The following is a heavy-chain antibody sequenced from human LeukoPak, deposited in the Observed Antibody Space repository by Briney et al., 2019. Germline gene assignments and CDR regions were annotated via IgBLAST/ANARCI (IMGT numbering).Heavy chain of an antibody. Sequence: PGGSLRLSCAASGFTFSSYSMNWVRQAPGKGLEWVSSISSSSSYIYYADSVKGRFTISRDNAKNSLYLQMNSLRAEDTAVYYCARDAPYGYSGSYLSPLDYWGQGTLVTVSS. J-gene: IGHJ4*02. CDR2: ISSSSSYI. CDR1: GFTFSSYS. D-gene: IGHD1-26*01. CDR3: ARDAPYGYSGSYLSPLDY. V-gene: IGHV3-21*01.